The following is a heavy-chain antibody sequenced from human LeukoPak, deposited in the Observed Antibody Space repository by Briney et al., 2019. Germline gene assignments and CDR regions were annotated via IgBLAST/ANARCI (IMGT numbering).Heavy chain of an antibody. V-gene: IGHV3-33*01. CDR1: GFTFSSYG. J-gene: IGHJ3*02. CDR2: IWYDGSNK. CDR3: ARLGYCSSTSCSDAFDI. D-gene: IGHD2-2*01. Sequence: PGRSLRLSCAASGFTFSSYGMHWVRQAPGKGLEWVAVIWYDGSNKYYADSVKGRFTISRDNSKNTLYLQMNSLRAEDTAVYYCARLGYCSSTSCSDAFDIWGQGTMVTVSS.